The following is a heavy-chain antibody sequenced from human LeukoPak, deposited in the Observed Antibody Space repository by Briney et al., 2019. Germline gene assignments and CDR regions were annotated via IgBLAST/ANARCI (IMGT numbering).Heavy chain of an antibody. V-gene: IGHV3-23*01. Sequence: GGSLRLXCAASGFPFSNYAMNWDRQAPGKGLEWVSSISESGDKTDYADSVRGRFTISRDNSQNTLYLQMNSLRVEDTALYYCAKQWVDCWGQGTLVTVSS. D-gene: IGHD1-26*01. CDR1: GFPFSNYA. J-gene: IGHJ4*02. CDR2: ISESGDKT. CDR3: AKQWVDC.